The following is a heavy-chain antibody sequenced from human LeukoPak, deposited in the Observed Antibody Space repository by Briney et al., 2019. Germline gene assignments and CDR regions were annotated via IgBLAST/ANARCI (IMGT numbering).Heavy chain of an antibody. CDR3: ARSGTLVVVAATGFDY. D-gene: IGHD2-15*01. J-gene: IGHJ4*02. Sequence: SETLSLTCAVYGGSFSGYYWSWIRQPPGKGLELIGEINHSGSTNYNPSLKSRVTISVDTSKNQFSLKLSSVTAADTAVYYCARSGTLVVVAATGFDYWGQGTLVTVSS. CDR2: INHSGST. CDR1: GGSFSGYY. V-gene: IGHV4-34*01.